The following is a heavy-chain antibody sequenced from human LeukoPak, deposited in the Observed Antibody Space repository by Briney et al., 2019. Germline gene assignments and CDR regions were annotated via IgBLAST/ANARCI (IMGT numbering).Heavy chain of an antibody. Sequence: PSETLSLTCAVYGGSFSGYYWSWIRQPPGKGLEWIGEINHSGSTNYNPSLKSRVTISVDTSKNQFSLKLSSVTAADTAVYYCARVTTLRTTWSGPPRYFQHWGQGTLVTVSS. CDR3: ARVTTLRTTWSGPPRYFQH. V-gene: IGHV4-34*01. J-gene: IGHJ1*01. D-gene: IGHD1-7*01. CDR2: INHSGST. CDR1: GGSFSGYY.